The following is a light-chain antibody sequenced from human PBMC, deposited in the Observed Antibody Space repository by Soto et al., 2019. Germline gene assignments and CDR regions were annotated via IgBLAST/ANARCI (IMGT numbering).Light chain of an antibody. CDR3: QQYYSYPPT. CDR1: QGISSY. CDR2: AAS. V-gene: IGKV1-8*01. J-gene: IGKJ2*01. Sequence: AIRMTQSPSPFSSSTGDRVTITCRASQGISSYLAWYQQKPGKAPTLLIYAASTLQSGVPSRFSGSGSGTDFTLTISCLQSEDFATYYCQQYYSYPPTFGQGTKLEIK.